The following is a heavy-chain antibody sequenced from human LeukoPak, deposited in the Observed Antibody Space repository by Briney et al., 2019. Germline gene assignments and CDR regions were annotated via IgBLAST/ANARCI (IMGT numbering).Heavy chain of an antibody. Sequence: SETLSLTCTVSGGSISGYYWSWIRQPAGKGLEWIGRIHTSGSTNYNPSLKSRVTTSVDTSKNQFSLNLSSLTAADTAVYYCARGGRYSYASFDYWGQGTLVTVTS. CDR1: GGSISGYY. CDR3: ARGGRYSYASFDY. V-gene: IGHV4-4*07. CDR2: IHTSGST. J-gene: IGHJ4*02. D-gene: IGHD3-16*01.